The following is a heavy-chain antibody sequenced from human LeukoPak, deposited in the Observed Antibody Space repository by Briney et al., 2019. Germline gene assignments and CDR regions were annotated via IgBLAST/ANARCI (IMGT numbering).Heavy chain of an antibody. CDR1: GFTFSSYA. J-gene: IGHJ4*02. CDR3: AKDQYYYGSGSYYDY. D-gene: IGHD3-10*01. V-gene: IGHV3-23*01. CDR2: ISGSGGST. Sequence: PGGSLRLSCAASGFTFSSYAMSWVRQAPGKGLEWVSAISGSGGSTYYADSVKGRFTISRDNSKNMLYLQMNSLRAEDTAVYYCAKDQYYYGSGSYYDYWGQGTLVTVSS.